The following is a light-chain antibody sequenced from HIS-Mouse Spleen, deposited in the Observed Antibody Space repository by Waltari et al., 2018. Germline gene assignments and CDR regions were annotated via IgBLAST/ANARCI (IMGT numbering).Light chain of an antibody. CDR2: AAS. CDR3: QQLNSYPPT. Sequence: DIQLTQSPSFLSASVGERVTITCRASQGLSSYLACCQQRPGKAPKLLIYAASTLQSGVPSRFSGSGSGTEFALTISSLHPEDFTTYYCQQLNSYPPTFGHGTKVEIK. V-gene: IGKV1-9*01. J-gene: IGKJ1*01. CDR1: QGLSSY.